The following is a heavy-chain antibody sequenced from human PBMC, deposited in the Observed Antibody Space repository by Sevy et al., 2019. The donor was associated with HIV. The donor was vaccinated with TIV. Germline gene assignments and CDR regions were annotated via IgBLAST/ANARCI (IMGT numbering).Heavy chain of an antibody. J-gene: IGHJ6*02. CDR2: IIPIFGTA. V-gene: IGHV1-69*13. Sequence: ALVKVSCKASGGTFSSYAISWVRQAPGQGLEWMGGIIPIFGTANYAQKFQGRVTITADESTSTAYMELSSLRSEDTAVYYCARGIVVVVAANYYYYGMDVWGQGTTVTVSS. D-gene: IGHD2-15*01. CDR3: ARGIVVVVAANYYYYGMDV. CDR1: GGTFSSYA.